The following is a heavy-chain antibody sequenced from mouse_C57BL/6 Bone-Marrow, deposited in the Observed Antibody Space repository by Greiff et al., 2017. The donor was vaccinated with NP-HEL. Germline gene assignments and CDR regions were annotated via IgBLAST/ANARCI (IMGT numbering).Heavy chain of an antibody. Sequence: QVQLQQSGAELVKPGASVKMSCKASGYTFTTYPIEWMKQNHGKSLEWIGNFHPYNDDTKYNEKFKGKATLTVDKSSSTVYLELSRLTSDDSAVYYCARRGVLRSEDHAWFAYWGQGTLVTVSA. CDR2: FHPYNDDT. V-gene: IGHV1-47*01. CDR1: GYTFTTYP. D-gene: IGHD1-1*01. CDR3: ARRGVLRSEDHAWFAY. J-gene: IGHJ3*01.